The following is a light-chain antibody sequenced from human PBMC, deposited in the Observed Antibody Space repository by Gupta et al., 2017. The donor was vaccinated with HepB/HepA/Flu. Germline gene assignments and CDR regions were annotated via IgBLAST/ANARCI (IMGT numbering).Light chain of an antibody. V-gene: IGKV2-30*01. J-gene: IGKJ3*01. CDR3: VQGAHWPPA. Sequence: DVVMTQSPLPLAVTLGQPASISCRSSQRLEFSDGNTYLNWFQQRPGQSPRRLIYKVSNRDSGVPDRFSGSGSGTDFTLKISRVEAEDVGVYYCVQGAHWPPAFGPGTKVDIK. CDR1: QRLEFSDGNTY. CDR2: KVS.